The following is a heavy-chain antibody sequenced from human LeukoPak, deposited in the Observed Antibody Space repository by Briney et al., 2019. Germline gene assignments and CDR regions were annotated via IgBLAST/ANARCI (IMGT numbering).Heavy chain of an antibody. D-gene: IGHD3-10*01. CDR3: ARIIAYGIDY. Sequence: PGGSLRLSCAASGFTFSSYEMNWIRQAPGKGLEWVSYISSSGSTIYYADSVKGRFTISRDNAKNSLYLQMNSLRAEDTAVYYCARIIAYGIDYWGQGTLVTVSS. CDR1: GFTFSSYE. V-gene: IGHV3-48*03. J-gene: IGHJ4*02. CDR2: ISSSGSTI.